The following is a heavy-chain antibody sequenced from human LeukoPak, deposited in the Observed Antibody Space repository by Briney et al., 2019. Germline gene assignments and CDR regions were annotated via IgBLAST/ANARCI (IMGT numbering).Heavy chain of an antibody. CDR3: ARAPHTGGGPRRLDY. CDR1: GYTFTSYY. Sequence: GASVKVSCKASGYTFTSYYMHWVRQAPGQGLEWMGIINPSGGSTSYAQKFQGRVTMTRDTSTSTVYMELSGLRSEDTAVYYCARAPHTGGGPRRLDYWGQGTLVTVSS. D-gene: IGHD2-15*01. V-gene: IGHV1-46*01. CDR2: INPSGGST. J-gene: IGHJ4*02.